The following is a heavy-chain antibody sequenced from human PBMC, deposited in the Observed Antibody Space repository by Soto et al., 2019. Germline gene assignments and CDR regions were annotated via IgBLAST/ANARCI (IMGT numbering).Heavy chain of an antibody. D-gene: IGHD3-10*01. Sequence: GSLRLSCAASGFTFSSYAMSWVRQAPGKGLEWVSAISGSGGSTYYADSVNGRFTISRDNSKNTRYLQMNSLRAEDTAVYYCAKDQATALWFGEFFKDYWGQGTLVTVSS. CDR2: ISGSGGST. V-gene: IGHV3-23*01. CDR3: AKDQATALWFGEFFKDY. J-gene: IGHJ4*02. CDR1: GFTFSSYA.